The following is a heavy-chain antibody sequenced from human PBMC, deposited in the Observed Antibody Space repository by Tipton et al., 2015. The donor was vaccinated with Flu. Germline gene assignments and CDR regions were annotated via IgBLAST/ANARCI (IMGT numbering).Heavy chain of an antibody. J-gene: IGHJ4*02. Sequence: AVSGFTFSTYVMHWVRQAPGKGLEWVAVISYDGSNKLYAGSVKGRFTISRDNSKNTLYLQMNSLRAEDTAVYYCAREAYSSDWDNLFDYWGQGTLVTVSS. D-gene: IGHD6-19*01. CDR1: GFTFSTYV. CDR2: ISYDGSNK. CDR3: AREAYSSDWDNLFDY. V-gene: IGHV3-30-3*01.